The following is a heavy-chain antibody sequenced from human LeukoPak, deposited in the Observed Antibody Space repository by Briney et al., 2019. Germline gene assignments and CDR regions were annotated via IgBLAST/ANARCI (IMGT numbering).Heavy chain of an antibody. V-gene: IGHV6-1*01. J-gene: IGHJ4*02. Sequence: SQALSLTCAISGDRLSSNRAFWKWIRQSPSRGLEGLGRTYYRSKGHNEYAESEKSRISINPDTSKHQFSLQLNSVTPEDTAEYFCAGPTDYSSFLVYWGQGTLVTVSS. CDR1: GDRLSSNRAF. CDR3: AGPTDYSSFLVY. D-gene: IGHD4-11*01. CDR2: TYYRSKGHN.